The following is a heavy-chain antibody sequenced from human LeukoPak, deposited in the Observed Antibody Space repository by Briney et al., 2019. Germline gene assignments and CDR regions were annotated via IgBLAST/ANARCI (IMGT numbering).Heavy chain of an antibody. Sequence: GGSLRLSCAASGFTFSSYGMHWVRQAPGKGLEWVAVISYDGSNKYYADSVKGRFTISRDNSKNTLYLQMNSLRAEDTAVYYCARASEYGDYAYHWGQGTLVTVSS. CDR2: ISYDGSNK. V-gene: IGHV3-30*03. CDR3: ARASEYGDYAYH. CDR1: GFTFSSYG. J-gene: IGHJ5*02. D-gene: IGHD4-17*01.